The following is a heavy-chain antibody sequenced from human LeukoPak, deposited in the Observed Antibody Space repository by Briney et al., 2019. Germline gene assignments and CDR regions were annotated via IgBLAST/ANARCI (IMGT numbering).Heavy chain of an antibody. D-gene: IGHD1-26*01. CDR1: GFTFSSYS. CDR3: ARDFPWPRARTDY. Sequence: GRSLRLSRAASGFTFSSYSMNWVRHAPGKRLERGSCISNSSSNIYYADSVKGRVTISGDNAKNQLYLQMNSLRAEDTAVYYCARDFPWPRARTDYWGQGTLVTVSS. V-gene: IGHV3-21*01. J-gene: IGHJ4*02. CDR2: ISNSSSNI.